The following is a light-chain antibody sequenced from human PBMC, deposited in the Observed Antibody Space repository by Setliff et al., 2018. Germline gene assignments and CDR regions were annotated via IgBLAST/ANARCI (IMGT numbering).Light chain of an antibody. V-gene: IGLV2-11*01. CDR1: SSDVGRYNF. Sequence: QSVLAQPRSVSGSPGQSVTISCTGTSSDVGRYNFVSWYQQHPGKAPKLIIYDVTKRPSGVPDRFSGSKSGNTASLTISGLQAEDEADYYCSSYTNSATYVFGTGTKVTVL. J-gene: IGLJ1*01. CDR3: SSYTNSATYV. CDR2: DVT.